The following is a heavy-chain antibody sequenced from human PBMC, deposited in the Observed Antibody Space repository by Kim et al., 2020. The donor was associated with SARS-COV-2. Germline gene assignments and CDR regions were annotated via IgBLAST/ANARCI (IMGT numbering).Heavy chain of an antibody. J-gene: IGHJ4*02. Sequence: GSIGYADSVKGRFTIARDNAKNSLYLQMNSLRAEDTALYYCANTDAGVDYWGQGTLVTVSS. V-gene: IGHV3-9*01. D-gene: IGHD6-13*01. CDR2: GSI. CDR3: ANTDAGVDY.